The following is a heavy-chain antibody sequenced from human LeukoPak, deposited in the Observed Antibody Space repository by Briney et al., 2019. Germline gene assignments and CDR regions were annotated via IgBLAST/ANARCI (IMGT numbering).Heavy chain of an antibody. V-gene: IGHV4-4*07. CDR3: ARGRRLFDDFDY. D-gene: IGHD2-21*01. J-gene: IGHJ4*02. CDR1: GGFISSYY. Sequence: SETLSLTCTVSGGFISSYYWGWIRQPAGKGLEWIGRIYTSGSTNYNPSLKSRVTISIDTSNNQFSLKLSSVTAADTAVYYCARGRRLFDDFDYWGQGTLVTVSS. CDR2: IYTSGST.